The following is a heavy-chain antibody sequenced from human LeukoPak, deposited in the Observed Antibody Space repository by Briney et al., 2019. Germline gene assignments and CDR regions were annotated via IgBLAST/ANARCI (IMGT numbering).Heavy chain of an antibody. Sequence: GGSLRLSCAASGFTFSSYGMSWVRQAPGKGLEWVSAISGSGGSTYYADSVKGRFTISGDNSKNTLYLQMNSLKTEDTAVYYCTTLYGDYGLDAFDIWGQGTMVTVSS. D-gene: IGHD4-17*01. CDR3: TTLYGDYGLDAFDI. CDR2: ISGSGGST. V-gene: IGHV3-23*01. CDR1: GFTFSSYG. J-gene: IGHJ3*02.